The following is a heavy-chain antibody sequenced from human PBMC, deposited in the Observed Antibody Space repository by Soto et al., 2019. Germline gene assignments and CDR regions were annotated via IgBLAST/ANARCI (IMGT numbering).Heavy chain of an antibody. CDR1: GGSISSNH. Sequence: KPSETLSLTGTVSGGSISSNHWSWIRQSPGKELEWIGYSYYCGNTNYNPSLKNRVSISIDTSKSQFSLRLSSVSAADPAVYYCVRGCYDSRRYSSPFDYWGQGTLVNVSS. CDR2: SYYCGNT. CDR3: VRGCYDSRRYSSPFDY. D-gene: IGHD3-22*01. J-gene: IGHJ4*02. V-gene: IGHV4-59*01.